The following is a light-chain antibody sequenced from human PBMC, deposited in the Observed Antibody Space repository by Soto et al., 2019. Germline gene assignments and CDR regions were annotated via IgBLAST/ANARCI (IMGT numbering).Light chain of an antibody. CDR3: QQYGSSTT. CDR1: QSVSSSY. Sequence: EIVLTQSPGTLSLSPGERATPSCRASQSVSSSYLAWYQQKPGQAPRLLIYGASSRATGIPDRFSGSGSGTDFTLTISRLEPEDFAVYYCQQYGSSTTFGQGTKV. CDR2: GAS. J-gene: IGKJ1*01. V-gene: IGKV3-20*01.